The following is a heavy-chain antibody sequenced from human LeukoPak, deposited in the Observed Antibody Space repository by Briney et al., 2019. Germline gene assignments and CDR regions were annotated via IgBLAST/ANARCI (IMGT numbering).Heavy chain of an antibody. V-gene: IGHV4-59*01. D-gene: IGHD6-19*01. Sequence: KPSETLSLTCTVSGGSNNSDYWSWLRQPPGEGPEWIGYIYHSGNTNHNPSLKSRVTISIDTSKKQFSLKLSSVTAADTAVYYCARGAGWYNYWGQGTLVTVSS. CDR3: ARGAGWYNY. CDR1: GGSNNSDY. CDR2: IYHSGNT. J-gene: IGHJ4*02.